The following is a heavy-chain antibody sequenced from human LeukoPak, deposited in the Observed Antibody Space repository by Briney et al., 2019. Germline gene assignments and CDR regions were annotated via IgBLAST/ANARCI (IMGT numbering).Heavy chain of an antibody. D-gene: IGHD4-17*01. V-gene: IGHV4-39*01. CDR1: GGSISSSSYY. J-gene: IGHJ4*02. CDR2: IYYSGST. CDR3: ARLDGDHPDY. Sequence: SETLSLTCTVSGGSISSSSYYWGWIRQPPGKGLEWIGSIYYSGSTYYNPSLKSRVTISVDTSKNQFSLKLSSVTAADTAVYYCARLDGDHPDYWGQGTLVTVSS.